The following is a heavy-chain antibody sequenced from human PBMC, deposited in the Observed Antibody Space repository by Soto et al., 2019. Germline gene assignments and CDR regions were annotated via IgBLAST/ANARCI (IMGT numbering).Heavy chain of an antibody. J-gene: IGHJ6*02. V-gene: IGHV1-69*01. Sequence: QVKLVQSGAEVKKPVSSVKVSCKASGDTFSRYAISWVRQAPGQGLEWMGGIIPTFGTPNYAQKFQGRVTIIADESTSTVYMEVSSLTSEDTAMYYCARVAYGDYGVDVWGQGTTVTVSS. D-gene: IGHD4-17*01. CDR1: GDTFSRYA. CDR2: IIPTFGTP. CDR3: ARVAYGDYGVDV.